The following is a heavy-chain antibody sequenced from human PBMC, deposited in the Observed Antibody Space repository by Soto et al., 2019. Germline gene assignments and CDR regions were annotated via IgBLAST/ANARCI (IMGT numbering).Heavy chain of an antibody. Sequence: QVQLVESGGGVVQPGRSLRLSCAASGFTFSNYGMHWVRQAPGKGLEWVAVISNNGRDKYHAETVKGRITISRDNSKNTLYLQMNSLRADDTAVYYCAKDSGRGSADYYFDFWGPGTLVTVSS. V-gene: IGHV3-30*18. CDR3: AKDSGRGSADYYFDF. J-gene: IGHJ4*02. CDR2: ISNNGRDK. CDR1: GFTFSNYG. D-gene: IGHD3-10*01.